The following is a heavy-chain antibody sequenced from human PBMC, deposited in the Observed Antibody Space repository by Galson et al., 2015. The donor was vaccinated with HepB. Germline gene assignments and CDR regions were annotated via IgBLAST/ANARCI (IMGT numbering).Heavy chain of an antibody. V-gene: IGHV3-30*18. CDR2: ISYDGSFK. CDR1: GFSFSNYA. J-gene: IGHJ4*02. CDR3: AKVAILGATPHYFDY. Sequence: SLRLSCASSGFSFSNYAIHWVRQAPGKGLEWMAAISYDGSFKYYSDSVKGRFTTSRDSSSNTVFLLITSLRVDDTAVYYCAKVAILGATPHYFDYLGQGTLVTVSS. D-gene: IGHD3-16*01.